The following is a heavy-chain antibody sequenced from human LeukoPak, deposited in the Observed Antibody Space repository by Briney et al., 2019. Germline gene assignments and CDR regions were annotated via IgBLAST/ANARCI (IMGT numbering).Heavy chain of an antibody. CDR2: INWNGGST. D-gene: IGHD4-11*01. Sequence: PGGSLRLSCAASGFTFDDYGTSWVRQAPGKGLEWVSGINWNGGSTGYADSVKGRFTISRDNAKNSLYLQMNSLRAEDTALYYCARGRGGDYSNLYYFDYWGQGTLVTVSS. J-gene: IGHJ4*02. CDR3: ARGRGGDYSNLYYFDY. V-gene: IGHV3-20*04. CDR1: GFTFDDYG.